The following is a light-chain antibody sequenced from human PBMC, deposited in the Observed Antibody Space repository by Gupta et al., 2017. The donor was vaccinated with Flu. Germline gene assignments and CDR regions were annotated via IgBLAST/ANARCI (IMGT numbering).Light chain of an antibody. V-gene: IGKV3-20*01. Sequence: EVVLTQSPGTLSLSPGERVTLSCRASESVDSDFLAWYQQKAGQAPTLLIYGASSRATGIPDRFSGSGSGTDFTLTINRLEPEDFAVYYCQQYESSPMYTFGQGTGLEIK. CDR2: GAS. CDR1: ESVDSDF. CDR3: QQYESSPMYT. J-gene: IGKJ2*01.